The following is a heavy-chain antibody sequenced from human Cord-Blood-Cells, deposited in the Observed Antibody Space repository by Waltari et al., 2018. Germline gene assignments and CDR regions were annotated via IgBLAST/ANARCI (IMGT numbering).Heavy chain of an antibody. D-gene: IGHD6-13*01. CDR1: GFSLSTSGMC. V-gene: IGHV2-70*01. CDR2: IDWDDDK. Sequence: QVTLRESGPALVKPTQTLTLTCTFSGFSLSTSGMCVSWLRQPPGKALEWLALIDWDDDKYYSTSLKTRLTISKDTSKNQVVLTMTNMDPVDTATYYCARIAAADNYYYYGMDVWGQGTTVTVSS. CDR3: ARIAAADNYYYYGMDV. J-gene: IGHJ6*02.